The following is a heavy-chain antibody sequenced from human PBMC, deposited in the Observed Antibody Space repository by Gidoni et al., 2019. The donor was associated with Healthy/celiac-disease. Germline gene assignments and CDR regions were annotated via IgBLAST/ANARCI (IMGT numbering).Heavy chain of an antibody. Sequence: QVQLQESGPGLVKPSQTLSLTCTVSGGSISSGSYYWSWIRQPAGKGLEWIGRIYTSGSTNYNPSLKSRVTISVDTSKNQFSLKLSSVTAADTAVYYCARENDFWSGYYIGGYYYYMDVWGKGTTVTVSS. CDR3: ARENDFWSGYYIGGYYYYMDV. J-gene: IGHJ6*03. CDR2: IYTSGST. V-gene: IGHV4-61*02. D-gene: IGHD3-3*01. CDR1: GGSISSGSYY.